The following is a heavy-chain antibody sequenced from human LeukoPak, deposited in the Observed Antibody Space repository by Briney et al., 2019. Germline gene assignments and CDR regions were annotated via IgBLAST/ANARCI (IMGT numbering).Heavy chain of an antibody. CDR3: ASGSTSGPYYYYMDV. J-gene: IGHJ6*03. CDR1: GFTFSSYS. D-gene: IGHD2-2*01. Sequence: KAGGSLRLSCAASGFTFSSYSMNWVRQAPGKGLEWVSSISSSSSYIYYADSVKGRFTISRDNAKNSLYLQVNSLRAEDTAVYYCASGSTSGPYYYYMDVWGKGTTVTVSS. V-gene: IGHV3-21*01. CDR2: ISSSSSYI.